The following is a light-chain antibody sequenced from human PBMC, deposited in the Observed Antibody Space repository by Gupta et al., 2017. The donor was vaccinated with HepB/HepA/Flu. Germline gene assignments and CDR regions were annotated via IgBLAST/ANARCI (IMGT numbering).Light chain of an antibody. V-gene: IGLV2-14*01. CDR3: SSYTRSSTLVV. J-gene: IGLJ2*01. Sequence: QSALTPPASVSGSPGQSITISCPGTSSDVGGYNYVSWYQQHPGKAPKLMIYDVSNRPSGVSNRFSGSKSGNTASLTISGLQAEDEADYYCSSYTRSSTLVVFGGGTKLTVL. CDR1: SSDVGGYNY. CDR2: DVS.